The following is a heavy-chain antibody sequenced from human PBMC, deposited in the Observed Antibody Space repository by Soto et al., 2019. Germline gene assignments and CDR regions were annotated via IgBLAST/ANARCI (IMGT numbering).Heavy chain of an antibody. Sequence: QLQLHESGPGLVKPSETLSLTCTVSGGSISSSGYYWGWIRQPPGKGLEWIGNIYFGGSTYYNSSLKSRVTLSVDTSKNPFSLRLSSVTAADTALYYCARQRGTMVRGFIPRYFDLWGRGTLVTVSS. V-gene: IGHV4-39*01. CDR2: IYFGGST. D-gene: IGHD3-10*01. J-gene: IGHJ2*01. CDR3: ARQRGTMVRGFIPRYFDL. CDR1: GGSISSSGYY.